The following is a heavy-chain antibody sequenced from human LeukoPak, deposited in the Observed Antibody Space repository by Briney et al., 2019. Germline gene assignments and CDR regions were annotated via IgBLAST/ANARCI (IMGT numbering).Heavy chain of an antibody. J-gene: IGHJ6*04. Sequence: GGSLRLSCAASGFTFSSYAMRWVRQASGKGLEWVGRIRSKANSYATAYAASVKGRFTISRDDSKNTAYLQMNSLKTEDTAVYYYTRPGGGSDLDVWGKGTTVTVSS. CDR2: IRSKANSYAT. CDR1: GFTFSSYA. CDR3: TRPGGGSDLDV. D-gene: IGHD5-12*01. V-gene: IGHV3-73*01.